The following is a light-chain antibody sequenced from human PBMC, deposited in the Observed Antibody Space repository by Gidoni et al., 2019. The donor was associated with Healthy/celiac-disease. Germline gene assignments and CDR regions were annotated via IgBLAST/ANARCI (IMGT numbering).Light chain of an antibody. Sequence: DIQMTQYPSSLSASVGDRVTITCRASQSLSIYLNCYQQKPGKAPKLLIYAASSLQSGVPSRFSGSGSGTDFTLTISSLQPEDFATYYCQQSYSTPRTFGQGTKVEIK. V-gene: IGKV1-39*01. J-gene: IGKJ1*01. CDR1: QSLSIY. CDR2: AAS. CDR3: QQSYSTPRT.